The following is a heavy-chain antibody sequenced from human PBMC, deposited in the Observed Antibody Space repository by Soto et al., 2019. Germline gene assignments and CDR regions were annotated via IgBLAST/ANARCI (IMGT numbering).Heavy chain of an antibody. V-gene: IGHV4-30-4*01. D-gene: IGHD1-26*01. CDR1: GGSISSGENF. Sequence: QVQLQESGPGLVKPSQTLSLTCTVSGGSISSGENFWNWIRQSPGKGLEWIGYIHHSGRTYYNPSLKSRLTISVDTSKNQISLKLNSVTAADTAVYYCARDTGTYPYYFDSWGQGTLVTVSS. CDR3: ARDTGTYPYYFDS. CDR2: IHHSGRT. J-gene: IGHJ4*02.